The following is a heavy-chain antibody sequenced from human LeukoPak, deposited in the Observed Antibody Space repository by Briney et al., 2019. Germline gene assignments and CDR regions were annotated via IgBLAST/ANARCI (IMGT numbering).Heavy chain of an antibody. CDR1: GYTFTGYY. CDR2: INPNSGGT. V-gene: IGHV1-2*02. CDR3: ARDHAYYDFWSEPEAFDI. Sequence: GASVKVSCKASGYTFTGYYMHWVRQAPGQGLEWMGWINPNSGGTNYAQKFQGRVTMTRDTSISTAYMELSRLRSDDTAVYYCARDHAYYDFWSEPEAFDIWGQGTMVTVSS. D-gene: IGHD3-3*01. J-gene: IGHJ3*02.